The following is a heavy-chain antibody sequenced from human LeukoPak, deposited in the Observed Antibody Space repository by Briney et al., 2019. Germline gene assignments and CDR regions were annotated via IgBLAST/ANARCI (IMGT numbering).Heavy chain of an antibody. Sequence: SETLSLTCTVSGDSISSSTYYWGWIPQPPGKGLEWIGNIYHSGSTYYNPSLKSRVTISVDTSKNQFSLKLSSVTAGDTAVYYCARRCGSTSCFRYWGQGTQVTVAS. CDR2: IYHSGST. D-gene: IGHD2-2*01. CDR1: GDSISSSTYY. V-gene: IGHV4-39*01. J-gene: IGHJ4*02. CDR3: ARRCGSTSCFRY.